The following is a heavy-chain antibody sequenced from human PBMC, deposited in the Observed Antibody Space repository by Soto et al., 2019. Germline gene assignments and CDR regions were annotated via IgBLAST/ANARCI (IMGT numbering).Heavy chain of an antibody. J-gene: IGHJ4*02. CDR2: ISGRGGST. D-gene: IGHD6-13*01. CDR1: GFTFSNFA. V-gene: IGHV3-23*01. Sequence: EVQLLESGGGLVQPGGSLRLSCAASGFTFSNFAMNWVRQAPGKGLEWVSTISGRGGSTYYADSVKGRFTISRDNSKNTLYLQMNSLRAEDTAVYYCAKDSQGSSSWYYGYWGQGILVTVSS. CDR3: AKDSQGSSSWYYGY.